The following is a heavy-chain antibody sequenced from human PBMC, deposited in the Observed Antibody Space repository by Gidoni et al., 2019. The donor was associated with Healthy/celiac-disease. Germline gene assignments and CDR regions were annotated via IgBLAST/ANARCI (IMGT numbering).Heavy chain of an antibody. CDR1: GYNFTRYD. D-gene: IGHD2-15*01. V-gene: IGHV1-8*01. CDR2: MNPNSGNT. CDR3: ARVVAAIPWGDAFDI. J-gene: IGHJ3*02. Sequence: QVQLVQSGAEVKKPGASVKVSCKASGYNFTRYDINWVRQATGQGLEWMGWMNPNSGNTGYAQKFQGRVTMTRNTSISTAYMELSSLRSEDTAVYYCARVVAAIPWGDAFDIWGQVTMVTVSS.